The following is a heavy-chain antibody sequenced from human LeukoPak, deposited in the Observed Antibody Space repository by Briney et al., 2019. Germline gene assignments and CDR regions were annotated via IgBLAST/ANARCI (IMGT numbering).Heavy chain of an antibody. CDR1: GYGFTNYW. J-gene: IGHJ4*02. V-gene: IGHV5-51*01. Sequence: GESLKISCKGSGYGFTNYWIGWVRQMPGKGLEWMGIIYPRDSDTRYSPSFQGQVTISVDKSISTASLQWSSLKASDTAMYYCARSTALYDSSGYHPNHFDYWGQGTLVTVSS. CDR3: ARSTALYDSSGYHPNHFDY. CDR2: IYPRDSDT. D-gene: IGHD3-22*01.